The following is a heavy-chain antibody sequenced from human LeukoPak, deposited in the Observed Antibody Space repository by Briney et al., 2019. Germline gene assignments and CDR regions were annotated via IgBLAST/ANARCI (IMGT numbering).Heavy chain of an antibody. CDR1: GFTFSSYA. D-gene: IGHD2-2*01. CDR3: VKDCGSSDFYYYGMDV. Sequence: GGSLRLSCSASGFTFSSYAMHWVRQAPGKGLEYVSAISSNGGSTYYADSVKGRFTISRDNSKNTLYLQTSSLRAEDTAVYYCVKDCGSSDFYYYGMDVWGQGTTVTVSS. CDR2: ISSNGGST. J-gene: IGHJ6*02. V-gene: IGHV3-64D*09.